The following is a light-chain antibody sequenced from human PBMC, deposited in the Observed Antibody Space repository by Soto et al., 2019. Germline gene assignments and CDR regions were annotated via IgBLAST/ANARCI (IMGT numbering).Light chain of an antibody. Sequence: DIQMTQSPSSLSSSVGDRFTITWRTSQSISGYLNWYRHKPGKAPTLLIYAASTLQSGVPSRFSGSGSGTDFTLTISNLQPEDFATYYCQQSYSTLPITFGQGTRLEI. CDR2: AAS. CDR3: QQSYSTLPIT. V-gene: IGKV1-39*01. CDR1: QSISGY. J-gene: IGKJ5*01.